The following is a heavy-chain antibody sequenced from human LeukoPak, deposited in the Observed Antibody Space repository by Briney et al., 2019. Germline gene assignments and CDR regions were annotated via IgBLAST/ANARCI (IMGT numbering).Heavy chain of an antibody. CDR3: AKNYFDY. V-gene: IGHV3-30*18. CDR2: ISYDGSNK. Sequence: GGSLRLSCAASGFTFSSYGMHWVRQAPGKGLEWVAVISYDGSNKYYADSVKGRFTISRDNSKNTLYLQMNSLRAEDTAVYYCAKNYFDYWGQGTLVTVSS. J-gene: IGHJ4*02. CDR1: GFTFSSYG.